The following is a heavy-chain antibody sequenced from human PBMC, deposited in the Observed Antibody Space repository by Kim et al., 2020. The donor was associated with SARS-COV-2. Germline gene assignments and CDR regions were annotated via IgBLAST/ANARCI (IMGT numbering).Heavy chain of an antibody. J-gene: IGHJ3*02. CDR3: ARSVGQQWLVQADAFDI. D-gene: IGHD6-19*01. CDR1: GFTFSSYS. CDR2: ISSSSSYI. V-gene: IGHV3-21*01. Sequence: GGSLRLSCAASGFTFSSYSMNWVRQAPGKGLEWVSSISSSSSYIYYADSVKGRFTISRDNAKNSLYLQMNSLRAEDTAVYYCARSVGQQWLVQADAFDIWGQGTMVTVSS.